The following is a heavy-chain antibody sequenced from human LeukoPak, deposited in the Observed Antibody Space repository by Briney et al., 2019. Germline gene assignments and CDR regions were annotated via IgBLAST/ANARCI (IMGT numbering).Heavy chain of an antibody. CDR2: IGGGGVGT. V-gene: IGHV3-23*01. J-gene: IGHJ4*02. D-gene: IGHD3-22*01. CDR1: GFTFSSYA. CDR3: AKYPTYYYDSSGYYYFDY. Sequence: GGSLRLSCAASGFTFSSYAMSWVRQAPGKGLEWVSAIGGGGVGTYYADSVKGRFTISRDNSKYTLYLQMNSLRAEDTAVYYCAKYPTYYYDSSGYYYFDYWGQGTLVTVSS.